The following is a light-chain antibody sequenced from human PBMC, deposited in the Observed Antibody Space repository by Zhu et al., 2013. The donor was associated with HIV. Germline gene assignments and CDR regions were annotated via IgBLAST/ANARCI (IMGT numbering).Light chain of an antibody. J-gene: IGKJ1*01. CDR3: QKYDTVPWT. CDR1: QSVSSSY. V-gene: IGKV3-20*01. CDR2: GAS. Sequence: EIVLTQSPGTLSLSPGERATLSCTASQSVSSSYLTWYQQRPGQAPRLLIFGASSRASGIPDRFSGSGSGTNFTLTISRLEPEDVATYYCQKYDTVPWTFGQGTKVEVK.